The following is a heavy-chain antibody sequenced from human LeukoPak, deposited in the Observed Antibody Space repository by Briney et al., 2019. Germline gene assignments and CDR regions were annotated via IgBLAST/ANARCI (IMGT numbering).Heavy chain of an antibody. J-gene: IGHJ4*02. CDR3: ARQVELRLIDY. CDR1: GGSISSYY. Sequence: SETLSLTCTVSGGSISSYYWTWIRQPPGKGLEWIGYIYYSGSTYYNPSLKSRVTISVDTSKNQFSLKLSSVTAADTAVYYCARQVELRLIDYWGQGTLVTVSS. V-gene: IGHV4-59*08. CDR2: IYYSGST. D-gene: IGHD5-24*01.